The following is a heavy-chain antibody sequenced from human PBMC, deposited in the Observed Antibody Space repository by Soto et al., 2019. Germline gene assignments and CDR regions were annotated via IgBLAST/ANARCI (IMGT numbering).Heavy chain of an antibody. Sequence: GGSLRLSCAASGFTFSSYAMSWVRQAPGKGLEWVSAISGSGGSTYYADSVKGRFTISRDNSKNTLYLQMNSLRAENTAVYYCAKVIVVVPAAMFSWYFDLWGRGTLVTVSS. V-gene: IGHV3-23*01. J-gene: IGHJ2*01. CDR1: GFTFSSYA. CDR2: ISGSGGST. CDR3: AKVIVVVPAAMFSWYFDL. D-gene: IGHD2-2*01.